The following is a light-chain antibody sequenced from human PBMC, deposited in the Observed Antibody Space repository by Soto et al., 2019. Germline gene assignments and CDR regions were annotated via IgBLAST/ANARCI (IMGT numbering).Light chain of an antibody. J-gene: IGLJ1*01. V-gene: IGLV2-14*01. CDR2: EVS. Sequence: QSALTQPASVSGSLGQSITISCTGTSRDVGGYDYVSWFQHHPGKVPRVMIYEVSNQPPGVSNRFSGSKSGNTASLTISGLQAEDEADYYCSSYTSSSLYYVFGTGTKLTVL. CDR3: SSYTSSSLYYV. CDR1: SRDVGGYDY.